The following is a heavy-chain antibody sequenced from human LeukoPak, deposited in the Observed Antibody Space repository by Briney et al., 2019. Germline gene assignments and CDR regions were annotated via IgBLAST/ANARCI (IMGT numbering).Heavy chain of an antibody. V-gene: IGHV1-69*05. CDR1: GGTFSSYA. CDR2: IIPIFGTA. Sequence: SVKVSCKASGGTFSSYAISWVRQAPGQGLEWMGGIIPIFGTANYAQKFQGRVTITTDESTSTAYMELSSLRSEDTAVYYCAREAGIAAASNDYWGQGTLVTVSS. J-gene: IGHJ4*02. D-gene: IGHD6-13*01. CDR3: AREAGIAAASNDY.